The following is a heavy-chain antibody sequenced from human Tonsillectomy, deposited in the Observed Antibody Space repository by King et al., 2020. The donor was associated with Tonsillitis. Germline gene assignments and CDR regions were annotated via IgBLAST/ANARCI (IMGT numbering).Heavy chain of an antibody. J-gene: IGHJ6*03. V-gene: IGHV3-48*03. Sequence: VQLVESGGGLVQPGGSLRLSCAASGFTFSSYEMNWVRQAPGKGLEWVSYISSSGFTIYYADSVKGRLTISRDNAKNSLYLQMNSLRAEDTAVYYCARVYNYYYYMDVWGKGTTVTVSS. CDR2: ISSSGFTI. CDR1: GFTFSSYE. CDR3: ARVYNYYYYMDV.